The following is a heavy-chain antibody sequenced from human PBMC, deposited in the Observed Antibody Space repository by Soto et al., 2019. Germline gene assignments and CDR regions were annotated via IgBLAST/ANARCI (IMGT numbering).Heavy chain of an antibody. CDR2: IIPIFGTA. J-gene: IGHJ6*02. Sequence: SVKVSCKASGGTFSSYATSWVRQAPGQGLEWMGGIIPIFGTANYAQKFQGRVTITADESTSTAYMELSSLRSEDTAVYYCARQLNTYYDFWSGSSYGMDVWGQGTTVTVSS. D-gene: IGHD3-3*01. V-gene: IGHV1-69*13. CDR3: ARQLNTYYDFWSGSSYGMDV. CDR1: GGTFSSYA.